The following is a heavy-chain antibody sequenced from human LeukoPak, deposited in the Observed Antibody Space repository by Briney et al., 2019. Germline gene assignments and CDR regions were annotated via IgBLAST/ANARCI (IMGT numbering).Heavy chain of an antibody. Sequence: SETLSLTCTVSGASISSYYWSWIRQPPGKGLEWIGYIFYSGSINYNPSLKSRVTISVDTSKNQFSLRLRSVTAADTAVYFCARGRVSSSTWYSTYYYYFYMDVWGKGTTVTVSS. CDR2: IFYSGSI. D-gene: IGHD4-11*01. CDR1: GASISSYY. CDR3: ARGRVSSSTWYSTYYYYFYMDV. V-gene: IGHV4-59*01. J-gene: IGHJ6*03.